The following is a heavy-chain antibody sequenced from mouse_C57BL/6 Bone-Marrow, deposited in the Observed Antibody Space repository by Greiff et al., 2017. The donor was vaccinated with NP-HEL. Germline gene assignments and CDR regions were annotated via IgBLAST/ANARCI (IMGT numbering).Heavy chain of an antibody. D-gene: IGHD2-4*01. J-gene: IGHJ3*01. CDR1: GFTFSSYG. V-gene: IGHV5-6*01. CDR2: ISSGRSYT. Sequence: EVQRVESGGDLVKPGGSLKLSCAASGFTFSSYGMSWVRQTPDKRLEWVATISSGRSYTYSPDSVKGRFTISRDNAKNTLYLQMSSLKSEDTAMYYCASPYDYDVAWFAYWGQGTLVTVSA. CDR3: ASPYDYDVAWFAY.